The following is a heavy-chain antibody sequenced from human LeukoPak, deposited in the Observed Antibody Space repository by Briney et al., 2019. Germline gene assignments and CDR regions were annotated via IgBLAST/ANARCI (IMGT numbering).Heavy chain of an antibody. V-gene: IGHV4-4*07. CDR1: RGSLSSYY. J-gene: IGHJ4*02. CDR3: ARWGFYDRSVYLAY. Sequence: SESLSLTCMVPRGSLSSYYRRWIRQPAGKGLEWIGRIYTSGNTNYTPKLQGRVTLSIDTSKNPFYLKLSSVTAADTDVYFCARWGFYDRSVYLAYWGQGTLVTVSS. D-gene: IGHD3-22*01. CDR2: IYTSGNT.